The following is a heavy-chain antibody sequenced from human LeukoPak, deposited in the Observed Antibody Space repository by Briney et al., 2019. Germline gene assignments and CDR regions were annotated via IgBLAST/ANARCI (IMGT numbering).Heavy chain of an antibody. V-gene: IGHV4-39*01. CDR2: TSYRGST. CDR1: GGSVSTTTYY. J-gene: IGHJ4*02. CDR3: ARIVDQALHLM. Sequence: KPSETLSLTCTVSGGSVSTTTYYWAWIRQPPGKGLEWIGSTSYRGSTYYNPSLQSRVTISIDTSKNQISLRVTSVTAADTAVYFCARIVDQALHLMGGQGTLVTVSS. D-gene: IGHD2-21*01.